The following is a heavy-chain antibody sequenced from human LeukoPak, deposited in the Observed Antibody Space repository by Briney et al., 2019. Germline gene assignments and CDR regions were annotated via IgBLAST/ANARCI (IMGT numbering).Heavy chain of an antibody. CDR1: GFTFSNYV. J-gene: IGHJ4*02. Sequence: PGGSLRLSCAASGFTFSNYVMTWVRQAPGKGLAWVSSISGSSGSACYADSVKGRFTISRDNSKDTVYLQMNSLRAEDTAVYYCARGGATRGRFENWGQGTLVTVSS. CDR3: ARGGATRGRFEN. V-gene: IGHV3-23*01. CDR2: ISGSSGSA. D-gene: IGHD1-26*01.